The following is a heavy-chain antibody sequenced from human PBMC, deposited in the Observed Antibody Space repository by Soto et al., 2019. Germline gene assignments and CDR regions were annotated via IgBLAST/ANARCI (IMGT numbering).Heavy chain of an antibody. CDR3: ARGKVLGSSRYIQGWFDP. V-gene: IGHV1-2*04. D-gene: IGHD3-22*01. Sequence: QVQLVQSGAEVKKPGASVKVSCKASGYTFTGYYMHWVRQAPGQGLEWMGWINPNSGGTNYAQKFQGWVIMTRDTSISTAYMELGRRRSDDTAVYYCARGKVLGSSRYIQGWFDPWGQGTLVTVSS. CDR1: GYTFTGYY. J-gene: IGHJ5*02. CDR2: INPNSGGT.